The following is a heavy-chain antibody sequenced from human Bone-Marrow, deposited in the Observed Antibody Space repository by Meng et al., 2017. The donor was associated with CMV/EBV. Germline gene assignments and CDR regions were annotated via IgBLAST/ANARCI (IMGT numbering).Heavy chain of an antibody. D-gene: IGHD2-2*01. CDR2: INPSGGGT. CDR3: ARGGYCSSTSCYSGIRIGFDP. CDR1: GYTFTNYY. Sequence: ASVKVSCKASGYTFTNYYMHWVRQAPGQGLEWMGIINPSGGGTSYAQNFQGRVTMTRDTSTSTVYMELSSLRSEDTAVYYCARGGYCSSTSCYSGIRIGFDPWGQGTLVTVYS. V-gene: IGHV1-46*01. J-gene: IGHJ5*02.